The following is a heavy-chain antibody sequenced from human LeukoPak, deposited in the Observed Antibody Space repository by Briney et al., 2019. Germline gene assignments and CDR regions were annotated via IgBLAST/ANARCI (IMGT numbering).Heavy chain of an antibody. CDR1: GFTVSSNY. CDR2: IYSGGST. J-gene: IGHJ4*02. V-gene: IGHV3-53*01. Sequence: PSGGSLRLSCAASGFTVSSNYMSWVRQAPGKGLKWVSVIYSGGSTYYADSVKGRFTISRDNSKNTLYLQMNSLRAEDTAVYYCARGSLHYYGSGSYPFDYWGQGTLVTVSS. CDR3: ARGSLHYYGSGSYPFDY. D-gene: IGHD3-10*01.